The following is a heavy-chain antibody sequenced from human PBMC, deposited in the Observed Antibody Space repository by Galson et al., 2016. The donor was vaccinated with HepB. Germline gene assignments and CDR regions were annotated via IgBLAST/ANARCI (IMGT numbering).Heavy chain of an antibody. D-gene: IGHD4-23*01. V-gene: IGHV3-23*01. CDR1: GFTFSNYP. CDR2: IAARSDGS. Sequence: SLRLSCAASGFTFSNYPMNWVRQAPGKGLQWVSTIAARSDGSYYEDSVRGRFTISRDNSKNTLSLQMNNLGVEDTALYFCVRDNFADYLGQGTLVTVSS. J-gene: IGHJ4*02. CDR3: VRDNFADY.